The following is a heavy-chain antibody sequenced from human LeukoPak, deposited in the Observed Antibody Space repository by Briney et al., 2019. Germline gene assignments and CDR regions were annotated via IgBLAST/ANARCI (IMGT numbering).Heavy chain of an antibody. CDR3: ARNQGVYSSSWYPSCFVY. Sequence: ASVKVSCKASGYIFDIYALIWVRQAPGQGLEWMGWINTNTGNPTYAQGFTGRFVFSLDTSVSTAYLQISSLKAEDTAVYYCARNQGVYSSSWYPSCFVYWGQGTLVTVSS. CDR1: GYIFDIYA. J-gene: IGHJ4*02. V-gene: IGHV7-4-1*02. CDR2: INTNTGNP. D-gene: IGHD6-13*01.